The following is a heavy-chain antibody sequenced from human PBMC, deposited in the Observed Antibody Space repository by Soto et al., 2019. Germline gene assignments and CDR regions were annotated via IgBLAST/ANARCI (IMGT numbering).Heavy chain of an antibody. CDR2: IIPIFGTA. CDR3: AIPLMDYDILTGYSGYYGMDV. J-gene: IGHJ6*02. V-gene: IGHV1-69*13. CDR1: GGTFSSYA. D-gene: IGHD3-9*01. Sequence: ASVKVSGNASGGTFSSYAISWVRQPPGQGREWMGGIIPIFGTANYAQKFQGRVTITADESTSTAYMKLSSLRSEDTAVYYCAIPLMDYDILTGYSGYYGMDVWGQGTTVTVSS.